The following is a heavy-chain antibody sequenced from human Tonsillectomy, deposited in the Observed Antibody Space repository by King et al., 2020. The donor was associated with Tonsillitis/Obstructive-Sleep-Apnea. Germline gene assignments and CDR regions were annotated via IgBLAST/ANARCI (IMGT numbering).Heavy chain of an antibody. CDR2: ISVVATRT. Sequence: VQLVESGGGLVKPGGSLRLSCEGSGFTFSDYYMTWIRQPPGRGLEWISDISVVATRTNYADSVKGRFTVSRDDGKNSIYLQMNSLRAEDTAVYFCARHQRGECDLLSFFDYWGHGTLVTVSS. CDR3: ARHQRGECDLLSFFDY. J-gene: IGHJ4*01. D-gene: IGHD3-16*01. V-gene: IGHV3-11*05. CDR1: GFTFSDYY.